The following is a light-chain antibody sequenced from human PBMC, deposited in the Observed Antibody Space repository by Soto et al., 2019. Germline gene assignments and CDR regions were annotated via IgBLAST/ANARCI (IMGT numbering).Light chain of an antibody. J-gene: IGKJ4*01. V-gene: IGKV1-12*01. CDR3: QQANSFPCT. CDR1: QQISSY. Sequence: DIQITHSPASVPASVGDGVTIPCRAGQQISSYLAWYQRKPGEAPKLLISAASSLGSGVTSRFSCSGSGTDFTLTISSLQPEDFSTDYCQQANSFPCTVGGGTKVDSK. CDR2: AAS.